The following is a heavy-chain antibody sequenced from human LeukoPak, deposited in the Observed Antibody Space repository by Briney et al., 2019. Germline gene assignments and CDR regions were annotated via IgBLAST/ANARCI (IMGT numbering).Heavy chain of an antibody. CDR3: ARTPTTVTTGVNWFDP. CDR1: GYTFTSYY. J-gene: IGHJ5*02. V-gene: IGHV1-46*01. D-gene: IGHD4-17*01. CDR2: INPSGGST. Sequence: GASVKVSCKASGYTFTSYYMHWVRQAPGQGLEWMGMINPSGGSTSYAQKFQGRVTMTRDMSTTTVYMELSSLRSEDTAVYYCARTPTTVTTGVNWFDPWGQGTLVTVSS.